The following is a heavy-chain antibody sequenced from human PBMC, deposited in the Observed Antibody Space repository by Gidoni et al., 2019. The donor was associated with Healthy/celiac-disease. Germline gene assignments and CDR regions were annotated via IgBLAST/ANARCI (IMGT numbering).Heavy chain of an antibody. CDR1: GFTFRSYA. Sequence: EVQPVESGGGLVQPGGSLRLSCSASGFTFRSYAMHWVRQAPGKGLEYVSAISSNGGSTYYADSVKGRFTISRDNSKNTLYLQMSSLRAEDTAVYYCVPARYYGSGDGMDVWGQGTTVTVSS. CDR2: ISSNGGST. J-gene: IGHJ6*02. D-gene: IGHD3-10*01. V-gene: IGHV3-64D*06. CDR3: VPARYYGSGDGMDV.